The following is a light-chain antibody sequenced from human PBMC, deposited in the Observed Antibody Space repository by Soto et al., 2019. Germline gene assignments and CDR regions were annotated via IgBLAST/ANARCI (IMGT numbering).Light chain of an antibody. V-gene: IGLV2-23*02. J-gene: IGLJ2*01. CDR2: ATR. CDR3: CSYAGSITFT. Sequence: QSALTQPASVSGSPGQSITISCTGTSSDVGNYNLVSWYQQHPGKAPKLIIYATRKRPSGVSNRYSGSKSGNTASLTISGLQAEDEATYHCCSYAGSITFTFGGGTKVTVL. CDR1: SSDVGNYNL.